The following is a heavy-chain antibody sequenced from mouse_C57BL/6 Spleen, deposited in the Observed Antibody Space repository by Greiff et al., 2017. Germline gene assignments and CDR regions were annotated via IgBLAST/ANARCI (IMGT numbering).Heavy chain of an antibody. J-gene: IGHJ2*01. CDR2: IDPETGGT. CDR1: GYTFTDYE. Sequence: QVHVKQSGAELVRPGASVTLSCKASGYTFTDYEMHWVKQTPVHGLEWIGAIDPETGGTAYNQKFKGKAILTADKSSSTAYMELRSLTSEDSAVYYCTRVERDYYGSSIYVDYWGQGTTLTVSS. CDR3: TRVERDYYGSSIYVDY. D-gene: IGHD1-1*01. V-gene: IGHV1-15*01.